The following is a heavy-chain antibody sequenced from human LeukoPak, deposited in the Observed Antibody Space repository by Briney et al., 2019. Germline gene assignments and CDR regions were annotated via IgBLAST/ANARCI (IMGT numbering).Heavy chain of an antibody. V-gene: IGHV3-30-3*01. CDR3: AKDQHSTSSDPYV. D-gene: IGHD6-6*01. CDR1: GFTLSSYA. Sequence: GGSLRLSCAASGFTLSSYAMHWVRQAPGKGLEWVAVISYDGSNKYYADSVKGRFTISRDNSKNTLYLQMNSLRAEDTAVYYCAKDQHSTSSDPYVWGQGTLVTVSS. CDR2: ISYDGSNK. J-gene: IGHJ4*02.